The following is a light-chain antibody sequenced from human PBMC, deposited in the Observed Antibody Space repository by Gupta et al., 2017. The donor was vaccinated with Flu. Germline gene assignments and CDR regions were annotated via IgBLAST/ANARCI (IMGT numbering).Light chain of an antibody. CDR3: LQHTTYPPT. V-gene: IGKV1-17*01. CDR1: QDISHG. Sequence: DIQLSQSPSSLSASVGDRVTITCRASQDISHGLGWYQQKPGEAPKRLIYAVSRLQSGVPSRFSGGGSGTEFTLTISSLQPEDFATYYCLQHTTYPPTFGQGTKLEIK. J-gene: IGKJ2*01. CDR2: AVS.